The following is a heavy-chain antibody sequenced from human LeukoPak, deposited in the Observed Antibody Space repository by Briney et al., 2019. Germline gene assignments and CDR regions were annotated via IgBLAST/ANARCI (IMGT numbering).Heavy chain of an antibody. CDR3: ERGVGVVVINL. D-gene: IGHD3-22*01. V-gene: IGHV4-59*01. J-gene: IGHJ5*02. CDR2: IYYSGRT. Sequence: RSETLSLTCTVSGGSLSSYYWSWIRQPPGKGLEWVGYIYYSGRTNYNPSLKSRVTISVDKSKNQFSLKLSSVTAADTAVYSCERGVGVVVINLWGQGTLVTVSS. CDR1: GGSLSSYY.